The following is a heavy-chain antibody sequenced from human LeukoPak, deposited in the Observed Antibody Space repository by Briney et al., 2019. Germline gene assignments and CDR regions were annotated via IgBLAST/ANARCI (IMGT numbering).Heavy chain of an antibody. CDR2: INPNSGGT. D-gene: IGHD1-26*01. V-gene: IGHV1-2*06. Sequence: GASVKVSCKASGYTFTGYYMHWVRQAPGQGLEWMGRINPNSGGTNYAQKFQGRVTMTRDTSISTAYMELSRLRADDTAVYYCAREWELHDAFDIWGQGTMVTVSS. CDR1: GYTFTGYY. CDR3: AREWELHDAFDI. J-gene: IGHJ3*02.